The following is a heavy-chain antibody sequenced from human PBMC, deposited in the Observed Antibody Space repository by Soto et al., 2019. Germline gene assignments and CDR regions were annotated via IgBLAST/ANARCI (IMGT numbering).Heavy chain of an antibody. CDR2: ISAAGGST. CDR1: GFTFCRYA. Sequence: PGGSLRLSCAASGFTFCRYALSCVRQAPGKGPEWVSGISAAGGSTYYADSVKGRFTISRDNSKATLYLQMNSLRAEDTALYYCAKDPNGDYVGAFDIWGQGTVVTVSS. D-gene: IGHD4-17*01. V-gene: IGHV3-23*01. CDR3: AKDPNGDYVGAFDI. J-gene: IGHJ3*02.